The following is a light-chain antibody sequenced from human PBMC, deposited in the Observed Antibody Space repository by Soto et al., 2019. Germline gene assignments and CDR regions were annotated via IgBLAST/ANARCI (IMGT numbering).Light chain of an antibody. Sequence: QSALTQPRSVSGSPGQSVTISCTGTSSDVGGYNYVSWYQQHPGRAPRVMIYDAKTRPSGVPDRFSGSKSGNTASLTISELQAEDEADYYCCSYAGDYTFVFGTGTKVTVL. V-gene: IGLV2-11*01. CDR3: CSYAGDYTFV. J-gene: IGLJ1*01. CDR2: DAK. CDR1: SSDVGGYNY.